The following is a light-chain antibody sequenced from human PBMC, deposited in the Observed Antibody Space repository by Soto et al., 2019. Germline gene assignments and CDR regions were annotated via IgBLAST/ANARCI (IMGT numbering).Light chain of an antibody. CDR3: QQYTNWPRR. V-gene: IGKV3-15*01. CDR1: QSVDSN. J-gene: IGKJ1*01. CDR2: GAS. Sequence: SVSPGDTATLSCRATQSVDSNLAWYQQKPGQAPRLLISGASTRASAIPARFSGSGSGTEYALTISILQSEDFAVDYCQQYTNWPRRFGEGTKVDI.